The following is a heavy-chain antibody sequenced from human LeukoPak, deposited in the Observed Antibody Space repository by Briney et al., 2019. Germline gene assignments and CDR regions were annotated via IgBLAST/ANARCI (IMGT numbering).Heavy chain of an antibody. CDR1: GFTVSGNY. CDR2: IYSDDTT. J-gene: IGHJ4*02. Sequence: QAGGSLRLSCAASGFTVSGNYMSWIRQGPGKGLEWVSLIYSDDTTLYADSVKGRFTISRDISKNTLYLQMSSLRAEDTALYYCARDRIAVAGTVRYFDYWGQGTLVTVSS. V-gene: IGHV3-53*01. D-gene: IGHD6-19*01. CDR3: ARDRIAVAGTVRYFDY.